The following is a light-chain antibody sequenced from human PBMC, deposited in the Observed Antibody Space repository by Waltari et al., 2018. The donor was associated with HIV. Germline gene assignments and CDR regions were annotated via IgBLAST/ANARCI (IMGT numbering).Light chain of an antibody. CDR2: EYN. CDR3: QSYDSSNQWV. Sequence: NFMLTQPHSVSESPGKTVTISCTRSSGSITSNYVQWYQQRPGSSPTTVIYEYNQRPVGAPDRFSGSIDSSANSATLTISGLKTEDEADYYCQSYDSSNQWVFGGGTKLTVL. J-gene: IGLJ3*02. V-gene: IGLV6-57*01. CDR1: SGSITSNY.